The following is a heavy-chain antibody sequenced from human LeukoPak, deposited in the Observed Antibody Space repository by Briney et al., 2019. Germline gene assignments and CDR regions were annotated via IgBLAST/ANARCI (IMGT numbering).Heavy chain of an antibody. CDR3: ARDVYDYVWGSYRWGYFDY. D-gene: IGHD3-16*01. J-gene: IGHJ4*02. CDR2: IYHSGST. CDR1: GYSISSGYY. Sequence: SETLSLTCTVSGYSISSGYYWGWLRQPPGKGLEWIGSIYHSGSTYYNPSLKSQVTISVDTSKNQFSLKLTSVTAADTAVYYCARDVYDYVWGSYRWGYFDYWGQGTLVTVSS. V-gene: IGHV4-38-2*02.